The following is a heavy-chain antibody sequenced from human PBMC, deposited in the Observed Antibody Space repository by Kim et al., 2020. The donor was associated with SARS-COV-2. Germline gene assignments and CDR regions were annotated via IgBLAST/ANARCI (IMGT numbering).Heavy chain of an antibody. V-gene: IGHV4-61*01. D-gene: IGHD1-1*01. Sequence: SETLSLTCTVSGGSVSSGSYYWSWIRQPPGKGLEWIGYIYYSGSTNYNPSLKSRVTISVDTSKNQFSLKLSSVTTADTAVYYCAREVRPVPQLIDYWGQG. J-gene: IGHJ4*02. CDR1: GGSVSSGSYY. CDR3: AREVRPVPQLIDY. CDR2: IYYSGST.